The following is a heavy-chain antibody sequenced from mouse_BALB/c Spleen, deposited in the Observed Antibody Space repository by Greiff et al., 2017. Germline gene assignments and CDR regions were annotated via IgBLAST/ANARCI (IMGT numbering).Heavy chain of an antibody. V-gene: IGHV5-17*02. J-gene: IGHJ3*01. Sequence: EVNVVESGGGLVKPGGSLKLSCAASGFTFSSYTMSWVRQTPEKRLEWVAYISSGSSTIYYADTVKGRFTISRDNPKNTLFLQMTSLRSEDTAMYYCARGDRYAFAYWGQGTLVTVSA. CDR2: ISSGSSTI. CDR1: GFTFSSYT. D-gene: IGHD2-14*01. CDR3: ARGDRYAFAY.